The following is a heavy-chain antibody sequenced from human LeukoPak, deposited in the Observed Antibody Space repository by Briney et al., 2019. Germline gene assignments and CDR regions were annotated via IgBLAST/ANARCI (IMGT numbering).Heavy chain of an antibody. Sequence: GASVKVSCKASGYTFTSYGISWVRQAPGQGLEWMGWISAYNGNTNYAQKLQGRVTMTTDTSISTAYMELSSLRSEDTAVYYCARADYGDSNFDYWGQGTLVTVSS. CDR1: GYTFTSYG. V-gene: IGHV1-18*01. D-gene: IGHD4-17*01. CDR2: ISAYNGNT. CDR3: ARADYGDSNFDY. J-gene: IGHJ4*02.